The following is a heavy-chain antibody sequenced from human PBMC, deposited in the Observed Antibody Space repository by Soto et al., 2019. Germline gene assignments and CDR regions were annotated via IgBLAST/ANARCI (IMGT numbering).Heavy chain of an antibody. CDR1: GYTFTNYY. J-gene: IGHJ3*02. CDR2: INPSGGST. CDR3: ARRPIDGFDI. Sequence: ASVKVSCKASGYTFTNYYMHWVRQAPGQGLEWMGIINPSGGSTSYAQKFQGRVTMTRDTSTSTVYLELSRLRSEDTAVYYCARRPIDGFDIWGQGTMVTVSS. V-gene: IGHV1-46*01.